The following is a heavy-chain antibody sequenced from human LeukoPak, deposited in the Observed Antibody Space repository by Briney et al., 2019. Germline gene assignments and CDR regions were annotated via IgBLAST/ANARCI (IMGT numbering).Heavy chain of an antibody. CDR3: ARSSYDTSGSYYFDY. CDR1: GGSISSYY. J-gene: IGHJ4*02. D-gene: IGHD3-22*01. V-gene: IGHV4-59*01. CDR2: IYYSGST. Sequence: SETLSLTCTVSGGSISSYYWSWIRQPPGKGLEWIGYIYYSGSTNYNPSLKSRVTISVDTSKNQFSLKLSSVTAADTAVYYCARSSYDTSGSYYFDYWGQGALVTVSS.